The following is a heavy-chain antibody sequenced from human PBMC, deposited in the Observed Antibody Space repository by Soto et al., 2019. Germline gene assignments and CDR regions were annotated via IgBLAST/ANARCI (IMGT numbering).Heavy chain of an antibody. Sequence: PGVSLRLSCAASGFTFSNAWINWIRQTPGSGLEWVGRVKSKNDGGTTDFAAPVEGRFTISRDDSKNTLYLQMNSLKTEDTAVYYCTTEHARVAATRYYGMDVWGEGTTVTVSS. J-gene: IGHJ6*04. D-gene: IGHD2-15*01. CDR2: VKSKNDGGTT. V-gene: IGHV3-15*07. CDR1: GFTFSNAW. CDR3: TTEHARVAATRYYGMDV.